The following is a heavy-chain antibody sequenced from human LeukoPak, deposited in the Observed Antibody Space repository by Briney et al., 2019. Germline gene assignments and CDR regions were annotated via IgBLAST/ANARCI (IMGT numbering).Heavy chain of an antibody. CDR3: ASGEQPLVLAAFDI. D-gene: IGHD6-13*01. J-gene: IGHJ3*02. V-gene: IGHV3-11*04. CDR1: GGSISSYY. CDR2: ISSSGSTI. Sequence: LSLTCTVSGGSISSYYWSWIRQPPGKGLEWVSYISSSGSTIYYADSVKGRFTISRDNSKNTLFLQMNSLRAEDTAAYFCASGEQPLVLAAFDIWGQGTMVTVSP.